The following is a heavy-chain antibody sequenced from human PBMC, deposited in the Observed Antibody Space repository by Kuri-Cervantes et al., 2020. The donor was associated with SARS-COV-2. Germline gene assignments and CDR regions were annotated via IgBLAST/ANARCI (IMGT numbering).Heavy chain of an antibody. CDR3: ARGPGGGATFDY. J-gene: IGHJ4*02. CDR1: GYTFTNYA. Sequence: ASVKVSCKTSGYTFTNYAMHWVRQAPGQRLEWMGWINAGNGNTKYSQKFQGRVTITRDTSASTAYMELSSLRSEDTAVYYCARGPGGGATFDYWGQGTLVTVSS. CDR2: INAGNGNT. D-gene: IGHD1-26*01. V-gene: IGHV1-3*01.